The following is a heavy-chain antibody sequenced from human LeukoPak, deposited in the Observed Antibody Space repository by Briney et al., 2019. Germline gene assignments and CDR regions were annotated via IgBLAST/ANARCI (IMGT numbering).Heavy chain of an antibody. Sequence: GGSLRLSCAASGFTFSSYWMSWVRQAPGRGLEWVANIKQDGSEKYYVDSVKGRFTISRDNAKNSLYLQMNSLRAEDTAVYYCARDDLFYYGSGSPGGYWGQGTLVTVSS. V-gene: IGHV3-7*01. J-gene: IGHJ4*02. CDR2: IKQDGSEK. CDR1: GFTFSSYW. D-gene: IGHD3-10*01. CDR3: ARDDLFYYGSGSPGGY.